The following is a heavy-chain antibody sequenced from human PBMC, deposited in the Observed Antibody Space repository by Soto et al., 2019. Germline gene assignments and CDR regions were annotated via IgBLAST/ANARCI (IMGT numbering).Heavy chain of an antibody. CDR3: ARETLYSSGWYVY. D-gene: IGHD6-19*01. CDR2: IIPILGIA. V-gene: IGHV1-69*04. Sequence: GASVKVSCKASGGTFSSYTISWVRQAPGQGLEWMGRIIPILGIANYAQKFQGRVTITADKSTSTAYMELSSLRSEDTAVYYCARETLYSSGWYVYWGQGTLVTVSS. J-gene: IGHJ4*02. CDR1: GGTFSSYT.